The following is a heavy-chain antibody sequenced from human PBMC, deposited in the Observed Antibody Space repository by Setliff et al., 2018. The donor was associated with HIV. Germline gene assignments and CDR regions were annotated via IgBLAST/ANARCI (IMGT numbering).Heavy chain of an antibody. J-gene: IGHJ4*02. Sequence: ETLSLTCTVSGGSISSDAYYWGWIRQSPLRGLEWIGEINHSGGTRYNPSLESRVTISVDTSKNQFSLKLTSVTAADTAVYYCARHGRLSGSYWGGGDYWGQGTLVTVS. V-gene: IGHV4-39*01. CDR1: GGSISSDAYY. D-gene: IGHD1-26*01. CDR2: INHSGGT. CDR3: ARHGRLSGSYWGGGDY.